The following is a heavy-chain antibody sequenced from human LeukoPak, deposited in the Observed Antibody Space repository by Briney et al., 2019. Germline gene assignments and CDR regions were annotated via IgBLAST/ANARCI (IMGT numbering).Heavy chain of an antibody. V-gene: IGHV1-46*01. CDR1: GYTFTSYY. D-gene: IGHD3-9*01. J-gene: IGHJ4*02. CDR3: ARVRTTDFLTGYKQELDY. CDR2: INPSGGST. Sequence: ASVKVSCKVSGYTFTSYYMHWVRQAPGQGLEWMGIINPSGGSTSYAQKFQGRVTMTRDMSTSTVYMELSSLRSEDTAVYYCARVRTTDFLTGYKQELDYWGQGTLVTVSS.